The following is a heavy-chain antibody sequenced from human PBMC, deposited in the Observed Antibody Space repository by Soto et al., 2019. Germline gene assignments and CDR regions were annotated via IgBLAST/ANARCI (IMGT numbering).Heavy chain of an antibody. Sequence: SDTLSLTCTVSGGSISIYYWSWIRQPPGKGLEWIGYIYYSGSTNYNPSLRSRVTISVDTSKNRFSLKLSSVTAADTAVYYWARSLEIGDWFDPWGQGTLVTVSS. V-gene: IGHV4-59*01. J-gene: IGHJ5*02. CDR3: ARSLEIGDWFDP. CDR1: GGSISIYY. CDR2: IYYSGST. D-gene: IGHD3-22*01.